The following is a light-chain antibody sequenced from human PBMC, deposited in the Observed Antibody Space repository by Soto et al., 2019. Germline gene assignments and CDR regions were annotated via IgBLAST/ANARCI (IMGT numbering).Light chain of an antibody. V-gene: IGLV2-14*03. J-gene: IGLJ2*01. CDR2: DVS. CDR1: SSDVGGYNY. CDR3: SSYTSSSTYVV. Sequence: QSALTQPASVSGSPGQSITISCTGTSSDVGGYNYVSWYQHHPGKAPKLMIYDVSNRPSGVSNRFSGSKSRNTASLTISGLQAEDEADYYCSSYTSSSTYVVFGGGTKLTVL.